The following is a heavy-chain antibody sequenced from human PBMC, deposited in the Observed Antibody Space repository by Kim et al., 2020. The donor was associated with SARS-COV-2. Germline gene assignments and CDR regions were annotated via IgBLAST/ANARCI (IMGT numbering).Heavy chain of an antibody. D-gene: IGHD6-6*01. CDR3: ARGPIAARLWDY. CDR2: IYYSGST. J-gene: IGHJ4*02. V-gene: IGHV4-30-4*01. Sequence: SETLSLTCTVSGGSISSGDYYWSWIRQPPGKGLEWIGYIYYSGSTYYNPSLTSRITISVDTSKNQFSLKLSSVTAADTAVYYCARGPIAARLWDYWGQGTLVTVSS. CDR1: GGSISSGDYY.